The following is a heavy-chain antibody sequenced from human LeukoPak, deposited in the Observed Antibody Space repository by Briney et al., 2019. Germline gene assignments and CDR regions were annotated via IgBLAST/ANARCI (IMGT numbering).Heavy chain of an antibody. CDR2: IIPIFGTA. CDR1: GGTFSSYA. D-gene: IGHD3-22*01. J-gene: IGHJ4*02. Sequence: ASVKVSCKASGGTFSSYAISWVRQAPGQGLEWMGGIIPIFGTANYAQKFQSRVTITTDESTSTAYMELSSLRSEDTGVYYCARTRETPYDSGGYPYYYFDYWGQGTLVTVSS. CDR3: ARTRETPYDSGGYPYYYFDY. V-gene: IGHV1-69*05.